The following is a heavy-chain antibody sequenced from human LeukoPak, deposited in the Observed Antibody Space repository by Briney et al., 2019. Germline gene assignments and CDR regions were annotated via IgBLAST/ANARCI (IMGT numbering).Heavy chain of an antibody. CDR1: GYTFTSYG. CDR2: ISAYNGNT. CDR3: AREGYYDILTGSYGPHYYYGMDV. Sequence: ASVKVSCKASGYTFTSYGISWVRQAPGQGLEWMGWISAYNGNTNYAQKLQGRVTMTTDTSTSTAYMELRSLRSDDTAVYYCAREGYYDILTGSYGPHYYYGMDVWGQGTTVTVSS. J-gene: IGHJ6*02. D-gene: IGHD3-9*01. V-gene: IGHV1-18*01.